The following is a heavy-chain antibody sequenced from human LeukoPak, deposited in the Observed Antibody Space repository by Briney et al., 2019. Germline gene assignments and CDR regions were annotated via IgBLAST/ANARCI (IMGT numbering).Heavy chain of an antibody. J-gene: IGHJ3*02. Sequence: GGSLRLSCAASGFTFSTYSMNWVRQAPGKGLEWVSSIISSGSYIYYTDSVKGRLTVSRDNANNLLHLQLNSLRAEDPALYYCARSRITMIRASPHARPFDIWGQGTMVTVSS. CDR2: IISSGSYI. CDR3: ARSRITMIRASPHARPFDI. V-gene: IGHV3-21*01. D-gene: IGHD3-10*01. CDR1: GFTFSTYS.